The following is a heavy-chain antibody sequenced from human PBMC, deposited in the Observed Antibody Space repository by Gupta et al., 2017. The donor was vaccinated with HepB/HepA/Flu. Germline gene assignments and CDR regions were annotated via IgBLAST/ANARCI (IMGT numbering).Heavy chain of an antibody. V-gene: IGHV1-46*01. CDR1: GYTFTSYY. D-gene: IGHD6-19*01. CDR3: ARGTVAGTGYYYGMDV. CDR2: ITPSGGST. Sequence: QVQLVQSGAEVKKPGASVKVSCKASGYTFTSYYMHWVRQAPGQGLEWMGIITPSGGSTSYAQKFQGRVTMTRDTSTSTVYMELSSLRSEDTAVYYCARGTVAGTGYYYGMDVWGQGTTVTVSS. J-gene: IGHJ6*02.